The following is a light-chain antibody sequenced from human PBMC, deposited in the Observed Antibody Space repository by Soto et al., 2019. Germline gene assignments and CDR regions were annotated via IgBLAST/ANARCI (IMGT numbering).Light chain of an antibody. V-gene: IGKV3-20*01. CDR2: GAS. J-gene: IGKJ1*01. Sequence: ESVLTQSPGTLSLSPVERATLSCRASQSVSSDSIAWYQQKPGQAPRLLIYGASSRATGTPDRFSGSGSGTDFTLTISRLEPEDFAVYYCQQFDGSPPSWTFGQGTKVEI. CDR1: QSVSSDS. CDR3: QQFDGSPPSWT.